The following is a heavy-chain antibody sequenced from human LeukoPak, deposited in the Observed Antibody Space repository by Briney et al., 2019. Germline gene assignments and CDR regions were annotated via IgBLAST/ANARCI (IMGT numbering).Heavy chain of an antibody. J-gene: IGHJ3*02. CDR1: GYTFTIYY. V-gene: IGHV1-46*01. CDR3: ARDAPSAVAGYDAFDI. CDR2: INPSGGST. D-gene: IGHD6-19*01. Sequence: ASVKVSSTASGYTFTIYYMHWVRQAPGQGLEWMGIINPSGGSTSYAQKFQGRVTMTRDTSTSTVYMELNSLRSEDTAVYYCARDAPSAVAGYDAFDIWGQGTMVTVSS.